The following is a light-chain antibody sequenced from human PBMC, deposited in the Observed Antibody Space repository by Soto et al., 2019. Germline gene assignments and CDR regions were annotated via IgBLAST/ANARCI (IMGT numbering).Light chain of an antibody. CDR2: WAS. CDR1: QSVLYSSNNKNY. J-gene: IGKJ1*01. CDR3: QQYFRPWT. V-gene: IGKV4-1*01. Sequence: DIVMTQSPDSLAVSLGERATINCKSSQSVLYSSNNKNYLAWYQHKPGQPPKLLIYWASTRESGVTDGFSGSGSGRDYTLTIRRMQAEDVVMCYCQQYFRPWTFGQGTKVEIK.